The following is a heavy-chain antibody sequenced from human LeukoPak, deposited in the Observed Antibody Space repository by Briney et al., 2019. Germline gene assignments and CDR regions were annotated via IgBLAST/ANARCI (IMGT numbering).Heavy chain of an antibody. V-gene: IGHV3-23*01. CDR1: GFTFSSYA. Sequence: GGSLRLSCAASGFTFSSYAMSWVRQAPGKGLEWVSAISGSGGSTYYADSVKGRFTISRDNSKNSLYLQMNSLRAEDTAVYYCVRDGPSMGIDYWGQGTLVTVSS. D-gene: IGHD7-27*01. J-gene: IGHJ4*02. CDR3: VRDGPSMGIDY. CDR2: ISGSGGST.